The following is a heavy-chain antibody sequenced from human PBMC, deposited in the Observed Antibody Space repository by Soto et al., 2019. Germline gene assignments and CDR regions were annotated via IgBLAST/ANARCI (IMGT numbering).Heavy chain of an antibody. CDR1: GGSISSGDYY. CDR3: ARVALWYEYVWGSYPYPVFDY. Sequence: SETLSLTCTVSGGSISSGDYYWSWIRQPPGKGLEWIGYIYYSGSTYYTPSRKSRVTISVDTSKNQFSLKLSSVTAADTAVYYCARVALWYEYVWGSYPYPVFDYWGQGTLVTVSS. J-gene: IGHJ4*02. CDR2: IYYSGST. D-gene: IGHD3-16*02. V-gene: IGHV4-30-4*01.